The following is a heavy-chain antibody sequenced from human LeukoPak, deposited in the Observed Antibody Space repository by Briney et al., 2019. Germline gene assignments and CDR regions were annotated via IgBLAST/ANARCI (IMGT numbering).Heavy chain of an antibody. V-gene: IGHV4-39*01. CDR1: GGSISSSSYY. D-gene: IGHD4-11*01. Sequence: PTETLSLTCTVSGGSISSSSYYWGWIRQPPGKGLEWIGSIYYSGSTYYNPSLKSRVTISVDTSKNQFSLKLSSVTAADTAVYYCAGIIDYSKSSYGMDVWGQGTTVTLSS. CDR2: IYYSGST. CDR3: AGIIDYSKSSYGMDV. J-gene: IGHJ6*02.